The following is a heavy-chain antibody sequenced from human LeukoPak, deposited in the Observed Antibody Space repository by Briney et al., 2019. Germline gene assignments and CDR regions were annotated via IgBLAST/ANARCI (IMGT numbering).Heavy chain of an antibody. D-gene: IGHD1-26*01. Sequence: QSGGSLRLSCAASGFSFRSYWMTWVRQAPGKGLEWVANIKQDGSETNYVDSVKGRFTISRDNAKNTLYLQMNSLRAEDTAVYYCARGAIVGANFDYWGQGTLVTVSS. CDR2: IKQDGSET. J-gene: IGHJ4*02. CDR1: GFSFRSYW. CDR3: ARGAIVGANFDY. V-gene: IGHV3-7*01.